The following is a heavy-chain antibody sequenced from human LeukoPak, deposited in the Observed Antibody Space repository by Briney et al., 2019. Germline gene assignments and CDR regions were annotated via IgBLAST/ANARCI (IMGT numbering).Heavy chain of an antibody. CDR1: GGSFSGYY. CDR2: IYTSGST. D-gene: IGHD3-16*01. V-gene: IGHV4-59*10. CDR3: ASKWGGGP. J-gene: IGHJ5*02. Sequence: ASETLSLTCAVYGGSFSGYYWSWIRQPAGKGLEWIGRIYTSGSTNYNPSLKSRVTMSVDTSKNQFSLKLSSVTAADTAVYYCASKWGGGPWSQGTLVTVSS.